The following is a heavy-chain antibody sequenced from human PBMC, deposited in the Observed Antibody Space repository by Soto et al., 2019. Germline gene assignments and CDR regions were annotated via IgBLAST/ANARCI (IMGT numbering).Heavy chain of an antibody. V-gene: IGHV3-30*18. D-gene: IGHD3-10*01. CDR3: AKDRVYGSGSYYFDY. Sequence: GGSLRLSCAASGFTFSSYGMHWVRQAPGKGLEWVAVISYDGSNKYYADSVKGRFTISRDNSKNTLYLQMNSLRAEDTAVYYCAKDRVYGSGSYYFDYWGQGTLVTVSS. CDR2: ISYDGSNK. J-gene: IGHJ4*02. CDR1: GFTFSSYG.